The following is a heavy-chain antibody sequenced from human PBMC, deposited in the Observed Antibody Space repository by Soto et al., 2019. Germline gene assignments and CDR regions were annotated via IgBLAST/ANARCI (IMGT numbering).Heavy chain of an antibody. J-gene: IGHJ4*01. V-gene: IGHV3-7*01. D-gene: IGHD6-19*01. CDR2: IKQDGSEK. CDR1: AFTFSTYW. CDR3: ANDGGWHFGY. Sequence: PGGSLRLSCAASAFTFSTYWMSWVRQAPGKGLEWVANIKQDGSEKYYVDSVKGRFTISRDNAKNSLYLQMNSLRDDDTAVYYCANDGGWHFGYWGQGTLVTVSS.